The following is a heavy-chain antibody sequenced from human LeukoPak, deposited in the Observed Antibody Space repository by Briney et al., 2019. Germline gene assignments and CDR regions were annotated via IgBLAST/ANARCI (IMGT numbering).Heavy chain of an antibody. Sequence: GGSLRLSCAASGFTVSSHYMNWVRQAPGKGLEWVSYISSSGTTIYYADSVKGRFTISRDNAKNSLYLQMNSLRAEDTAVYYCARLGGGSYSGYWGQGTLVTVSS. D-gene: IGHD1-26*01. CDR2: ISSSGTTI. CDR1: GFTVSSHY. V-gene: IGHV3-48*03. J-gene: IGHJ4*02. CDR3: ARLGGGSYSGY.